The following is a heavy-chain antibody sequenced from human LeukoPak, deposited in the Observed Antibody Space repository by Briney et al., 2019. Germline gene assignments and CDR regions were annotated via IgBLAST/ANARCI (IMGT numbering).Heavy chain of an antibody. CDR2: ISYNGSNK. CDR1: AVTTSSYS. CDR3: ARDEFLDY. Sequence: ARSLRLSCAAAAVTTSSYSMKCVGRAAGGGLEWVAVISYNGSNKYYADSVKGRFTISRDNSKNTMYLQMNSLRAEDTAVYYCARDEFLDYWGQGTLVTVSS. J-gene: IGHJ4*02. V-gene: IGHV3-30*04.